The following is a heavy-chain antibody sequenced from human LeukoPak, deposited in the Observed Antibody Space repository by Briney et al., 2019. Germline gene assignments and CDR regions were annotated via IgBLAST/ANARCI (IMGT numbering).Heavy chain of an antibody. J-gene: IGHJ6*03. V-gene: IGHV1-8*01. Sequence: ASVKVSCKASGYTFGSCEINWVRQATGQGLEWMGWMNSNTGNTGYAQKFQGRVTMTRYTSITTAYMEMSSLRSEDTSVYYCARRVGYYYYMDVWGKGTTLTVSS. CDR3: ARRVGYYYYMDV. CDR2: MNSNTGNT. CDR1: GYTFGSCE.